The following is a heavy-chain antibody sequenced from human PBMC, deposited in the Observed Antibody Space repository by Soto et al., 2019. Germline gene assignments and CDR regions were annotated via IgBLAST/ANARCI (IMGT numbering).Heavy chain of an antibody. Sequence: SETLSLTCAVYGGSFSGYYWSWIRQPPGKGLEWIGEINHSGSTNYNPSLKSRVTISVDTSKNQFSLKLSSVTAADTAVYYCARMGSGYYNYYYGMDVWGKGTTVTVSS. CDR1: GGSFSGYY. D-gene: IGHD3-3*01. V-gene: IGHV4-34*01. J-gene: IGHJ6*04. CDR3: ARMGSGYYNYYYGMDV. CDR2: INHSGST.